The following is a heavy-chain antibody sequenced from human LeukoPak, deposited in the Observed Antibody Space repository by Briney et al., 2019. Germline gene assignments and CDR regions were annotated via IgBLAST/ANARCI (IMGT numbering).Heavy chain of an antibody. D-gene: IGHD6-19*01. Sequence: GGSLRLSCAAYGFTVSSNYMSWVRQAPGKGLEWVSVIYSGGSTYYADSVKGRFTISRDNSKNTLYLQMNSLRAEDTAVYYCARGGISVAGTMEAFDIWGQGTMVTVSS. CDR1: GFTVSSNY. J-gene: IGHJ3*02. CDR3: ARGGISVAGTMEAFDI. CDR2: IYSGGST. V-gene: IGHV3-53*01.